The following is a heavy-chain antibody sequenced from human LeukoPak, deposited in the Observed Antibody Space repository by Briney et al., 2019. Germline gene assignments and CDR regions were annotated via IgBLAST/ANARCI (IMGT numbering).Heavy chain of an antibody. V-gene: IGHV3-30*04. CDR2: ISYDGSNK. CDR3: AKVGGGCSSTSCYPIPNFGY. J-gene: IGHJ4*02. CDR1: GFTFSSYA. D-gene: IGHD2-2*01. Sequence: GGSLRLSCAASGFTFSSYAMHWVRQAPGKGLGWVAVISYDGSNKYYADSVKGRFTISRDNSKNTLYLQMNSLRAEDTAVYYCAKVGGGCSSTSCYPIPNFGYWGQGTLVTVSS.